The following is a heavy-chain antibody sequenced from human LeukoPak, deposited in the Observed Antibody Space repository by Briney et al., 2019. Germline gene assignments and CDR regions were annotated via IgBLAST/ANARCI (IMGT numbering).Heavy chain of an antibody. V-gene: IGHV4-4*07. CDR3: ARETSQKGAHYMDV. J-gene: IGHJ6*03. D-gene: IGHD3-16*01. CDR2: THTSGST. CDR1: GGSISSYY. Sequence: SETLSLTCTVSGGSISSYYWTWIRQPAGKGLEWIGRTHTSGSTNYNPSLKSRVTMSVDTSKNQFSLKLSSVTAADTAVYYCARETSQKGAHYMDVWGKGTTVTISS.